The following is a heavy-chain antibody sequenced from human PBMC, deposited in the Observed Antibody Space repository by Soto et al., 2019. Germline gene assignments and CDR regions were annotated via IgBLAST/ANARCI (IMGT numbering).Heavy chain of an antibody. V-gene: IGHV4-34*01. Sequence: PSETLSLTCAVYGGSFSGYYWSWIRQPPGKGLEWIGEINHSGSTNYNPSLKSRVTISVDTSKNQFSLKLSSVTAADTAVYYCARGSPDIVVVPAAIDFDYWGQGTLVT. J-gene: IGHJ4*02. CDR2: INHSGST. CDR3: ARGSPDIVVVPAAIDFDY. D-gene: IGHD2-2*01. CDR1: GGSFSGYY.